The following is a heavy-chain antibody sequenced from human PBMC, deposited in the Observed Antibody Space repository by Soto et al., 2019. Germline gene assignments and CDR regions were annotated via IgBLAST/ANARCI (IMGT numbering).Heavy chain of an antibody. CDR1: GGSISPYY. Sequence: PSETLSLTCNVSGGSISPYYWSWIRQPPGKGLEWIGYISYSGSTNYNPSLRGRVTISVDTSKSQFSLKLASLTAADTAMYFCARRHLSHYSFDYWGQGTLVTVSS. V-gene: IGHV4-59*08. CDR2: ISYSGST. D-gene: IGHD6-19*01. CDR3: ARRHLSHYSFDY. J-gene: IGHJ4*02.